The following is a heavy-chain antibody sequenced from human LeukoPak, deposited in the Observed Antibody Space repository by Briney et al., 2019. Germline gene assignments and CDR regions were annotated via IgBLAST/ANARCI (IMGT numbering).Heavy chain of an antibody. Sequence: GGSLRLSCSASGFTFSSYEMNWVRRAPGKGLEWVSYISSSGSTIYYADSVKGRFTISRDNAKNSLYLQMNSLRAEDTAVYYCARPYSSSSDYWGQGTLVTVSS. CDR1: GFTFSSYE. D-gene: IGHD6-6*01. J-gene: IGHJ4*02. V-gene: IGHV3-48*03. CDR3: ARPYSSSSDY. CDR2: ISSSGSTI.